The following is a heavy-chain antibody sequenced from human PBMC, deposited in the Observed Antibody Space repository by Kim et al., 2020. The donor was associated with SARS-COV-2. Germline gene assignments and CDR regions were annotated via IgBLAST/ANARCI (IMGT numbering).Heavy chain of an antibody. CDR1: GFTFSSYA. CDR2: ISGSGGRT. V-gene: IGHV3-23*01. CDR3: AHGASYYDFCVLV. D-gene: IGHD3-3*01. J-gene: IGHJ6*02. Sequence: GGSLRLSCAASGFTFSSYAMTWVRQAPGKGLEWVSAISGSGGRTYYADSVKGRFTISRDNSKNTLYLQMNSLRVDDTAVYYCAHGASYYDFCVLVWGQGTTVTVSS.